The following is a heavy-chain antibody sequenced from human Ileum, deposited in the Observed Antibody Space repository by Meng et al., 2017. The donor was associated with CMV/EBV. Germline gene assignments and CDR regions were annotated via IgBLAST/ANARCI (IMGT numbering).Heavy chain of an antibody. J-gene: IGHJ4*02. CDR3: ARGSSSWAFDY. Sequence: QGQLQELGPGLVKPSETLSLTCTVSGGSISGYYWSWIRQPATKGLEWIGRVYSSGSTDYNPSLQSRVTMSVDTSKNQFSLKLSSVTAADTAVYYCARGSSSWAFDYWGQGTLVTVSS. V-gene: IGHV4-4*07. D-gene: IGHD2-2*01. CDR2: VYSSGST. CDR1: GGSISGYY.